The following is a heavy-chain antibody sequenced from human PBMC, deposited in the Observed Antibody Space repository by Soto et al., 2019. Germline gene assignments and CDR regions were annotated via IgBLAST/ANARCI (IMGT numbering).Heavy chain of an antibody. CDR2: INHSGST. D-gene: IGHD5-18*01. J-gene: IGHJ6*02. CDR1: GGSFSGYY. V-gene: IGHV4-34*01. Sequence: PSETLSLTCAVYGGSFSGYYWGWIRQPPGKGLEWIGEINHSGSTNYNPSLKSRVTISVDTSKNQFSLKLSSVTAADTAVYYCARGKLGGYSYGRYYYYGMDVWGQGTTVTVSS. CDR3: ARGKLGGYSYGRYYYYGMDV.